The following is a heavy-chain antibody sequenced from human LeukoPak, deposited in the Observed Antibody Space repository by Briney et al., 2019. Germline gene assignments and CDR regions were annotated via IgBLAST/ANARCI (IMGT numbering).Heavy chain of an antibody. CDR2: IYYSGST. CDR1: GGSISSYY. Sequence: PSETLSLTCTVSGGSISSYYWSWIRQPPGKGLEWIGYIYYSGSTNYNPSLKSRVTISVDRSKNQFSLKLSSVTAADTAVYYCAGGLAAAGFDYWGQGTLVTVSS. V-gene: IGHV4-59*01. CDR3: AGGLAAAGFDY. D-gene: IGHD6-13*01. J-gene: IGHJ4*02.